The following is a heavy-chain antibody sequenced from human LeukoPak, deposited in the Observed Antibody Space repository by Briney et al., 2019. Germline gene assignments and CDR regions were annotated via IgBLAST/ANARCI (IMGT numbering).Heavy chain of an antibody. J-gene: IGHJ4*02. V-gene: IGHV3-30*02. CDR1: GFTFSSHG. CDR3: AKVTSGYQSDY. Sequence: PGGSLRLSCAASGFTFSSHGMYXXXQAPGKXXXWVAFIRLDGNDKYXXDSVKGRFXXXRXXSXXMLYLQMNSLGAEDTAVYYCAKVTSGYQSDYWGQGTLVTVSS. D-gene: IGHD3-22*01. CDR2: IRLDGNDK.